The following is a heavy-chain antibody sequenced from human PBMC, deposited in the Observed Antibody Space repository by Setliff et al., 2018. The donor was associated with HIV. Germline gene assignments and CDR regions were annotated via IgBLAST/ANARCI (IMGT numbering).Heavy chain of an antibody. CDR2: ISSSSGYI. Sequence: PGGSLRLSCAASGFTLSSFSVNWVRQAPGKGLEWVSLISSSSGYIYYADSLKGRFTISRDNAKNSLYLQMDSLGAEDTAVYYCVRDDNTSWYFDLWGRGTLVTVSS. CDR3: VRDDNTSWYFDL. D-gene: IGHD2-2*02. J-gene: IGHJ2*01. V-gene: IGHV3-21*01. CDR1: GFTLSSFS.